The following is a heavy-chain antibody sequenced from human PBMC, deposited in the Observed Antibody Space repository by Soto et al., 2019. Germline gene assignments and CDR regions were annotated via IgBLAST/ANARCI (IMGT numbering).Heavy chain of an antibody. V-gene: IGHV4-34*01. Sequence: QMHIQQWGAGLLKPSETLSLTCAVSGGSFNDFYWNWVRQPPGEGLEWIGEVNHAGGTDYNPSLKSRVTISEDRSKNQHSLRLKSVTVADTATYYCARRGRYGGRSYTGWGQGTLVTVSS. CDR1: GGSFNDFY. D-gene: IGHD2-15*01. J-gene: IGHJ4*02. CDR2: VNHAGGT. CDR3: ARRGRYGGRSYTG.